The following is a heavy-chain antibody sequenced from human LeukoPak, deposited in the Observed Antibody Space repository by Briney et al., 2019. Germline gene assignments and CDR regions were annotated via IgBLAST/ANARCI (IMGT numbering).Heavy chain of an antibody. CDR3: AKDALWELLAGYFDY. D-gene: IGHD1-26*01. CDR2: INPNSGGT. Sequence: ASVKVSCKASGYTFTGYYMHWVRQAPGQGLEWMGWINPNSGGTNYAQKFQGRVTMTRDTSISTAYMELSRLRSDDTAVYYCAKDALWELLAGYFDYWGQGTLVTVSS. J-gene: IGHJ4*02. V-gene: IGHV1-2*02. CDR1: GYTFTGYY.